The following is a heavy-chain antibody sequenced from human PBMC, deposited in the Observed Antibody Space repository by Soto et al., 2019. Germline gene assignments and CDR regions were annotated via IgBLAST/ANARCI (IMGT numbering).Heavy chain of an antibody. CDR3: TRALRTAMDFANWFDP. CDR2: IRSKAYGGTT. V-gene: IGHV3-49*03. D-gene: IGHD5-18*01. Sequence: GGSLRLSCTASGFTFGDYAMSWFRQAPGKGLEWVGFIRSKAYGGTTEYAASVKGIFTISRDDSKSIAYLQMNSLKTEDTAVYYCTRALRTAMDFANWFDPWGQGTLVTVSS. J-gene: IGHJ5*02. CDR1: GFTFGDYA.